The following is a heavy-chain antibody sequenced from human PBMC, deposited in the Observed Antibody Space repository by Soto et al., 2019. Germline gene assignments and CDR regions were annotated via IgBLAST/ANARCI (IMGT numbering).Heavy chain of an antibody. CDR1: GFPFNDYY. Sequence: GGSLRLSCATSGFPFNDYYMTWIRQAPGKGLEWLSHISPKSTFRNYADSVKGRFTISRDNTESSLFLQMNSLGVDDTAVYSCVRGGGGGLFEHWGQGVLVTVSS. V-gene: IGHV3-11*06. CDR2: ISPKSTFR. CDR3: VRGGGGGLFEH. D-gene: IGHD2-21*01. J-gene: IGHJ4*02.